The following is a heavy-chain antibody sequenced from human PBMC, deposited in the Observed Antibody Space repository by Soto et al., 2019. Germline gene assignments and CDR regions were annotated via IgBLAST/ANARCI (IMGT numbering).Heavy chain of an antibody. CDR3: ARQTITVPNWFDP. CDR1: GDSISSDKW. J-gene: IGHJ5*02. V-gene: IGHV4-4*02. D-gene: IGHD3-3*01. CDR2: IHHSGNS. Sequence: PSETLSLTCAVSGDSISSDKWWSWVRQPPGKGLEWIGEIHHSGNSNYNPSLKSRVTISEDTSKNQFSLKLSSVTAADTAVFYCARQTITVPNWFDPWGPGTLVTVSS.